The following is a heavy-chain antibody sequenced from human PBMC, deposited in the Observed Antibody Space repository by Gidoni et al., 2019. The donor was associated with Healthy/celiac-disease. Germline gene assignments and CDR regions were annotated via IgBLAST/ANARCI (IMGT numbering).Heavy chain of an antibody. CDR3: ARGVGDTAMVQMGYYFDY. CDR1: GFNFSDYY. Sequence: QVQLVESGGGLVKPGGSLRLSCAASGFNFSDYYLSWIRQAPGKELEWVSSISSSGSTIYYADSVKGRFTISRDNAKNSLYLQMNSLRAEDTAVYYCARGVGDTAMVQMGYYFDYWGQGTLVTVSS. D-gene: IGHD5-18*01. J-gene: IGHJ4*02. CDR2: ISSSGSTI. V-gene: IGHV3-11*01.